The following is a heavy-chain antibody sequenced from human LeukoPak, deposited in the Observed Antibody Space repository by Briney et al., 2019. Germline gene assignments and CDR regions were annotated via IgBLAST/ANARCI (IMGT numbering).Heavy chain of an antibody. J-gene: IGHJ4*02. V-gene: IGHV3-21*01. CDR1: GFTFDDYA. CDR3: AREICGGDCYLDY. CDR2: ISSSSSYI. Sequence: PGRSLRLSCAASGFTFDDYAMHWVRQAPGKGLEWVSSISSSSSYIYYADSVKGRFTISRDNAKNSLYLQMNSLRAEDTAVYYCAREICGGDCYLDYWGQGTLVTVSS. D-gene: IGHD2-21*02.